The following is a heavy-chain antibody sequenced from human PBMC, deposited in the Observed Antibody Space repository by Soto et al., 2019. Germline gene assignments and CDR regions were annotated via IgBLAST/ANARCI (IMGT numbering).Heavy chain of an antibody. V-gene: IGHV3-33*06. D-gene: IGHD2-21*01. CDR3: AKDRGGGAVVPDY. J-gene: IGHJ4*02. CDR1: GFSFSSYG. CDR2: IWYDGSNE. Sequence: QVQLVESGGGVVQPGRSLRLSCAASGFSFSSYGIHWVRQAPGKGLEWVAVIWYDGSNEYYADSVKGRFSISRDNSKSRVYLKGKGLRAEDTAVYYWAKDRGGGAVVPDYWGQGTLVTVSS.